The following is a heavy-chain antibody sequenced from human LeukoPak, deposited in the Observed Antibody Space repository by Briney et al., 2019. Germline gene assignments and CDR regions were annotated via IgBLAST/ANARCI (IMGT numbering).Heavy chain of an antibody. CDR2: IYYSGST. J-gene: IGHJ4*02. D-gene: IGHD6-13*01. Sequence: SETLSLTCTVSGGSIRRSSYYWGWIRQPPGKGLEWIGSIYYSGSTYYNPSLKSRVTISVDTSKNQFSLKLSSVTAADTAVYYCARLVHNGYRSSWPDYWGQGTLVTVSS. CDR1: GGSIRRSSYY. CDR3: ARLVHNGYRSSWPDY. V-gene: IGHV4-39*01.